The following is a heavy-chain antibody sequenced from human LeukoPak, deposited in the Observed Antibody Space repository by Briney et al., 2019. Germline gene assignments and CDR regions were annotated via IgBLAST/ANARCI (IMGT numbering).Heavy chain of an antibody. CDR3: ARADIVAVPAAKDDAFDI. Sequence: KPSETLSLTCTVSGGSVSSGSYYWSWIRQPPGKGLEWIGYIYYSGSTNYNPSLKSRVTISVDTSKNQFSLKLSSVTAADTAVYYCARADIVAVPAAKDDAFDIWGQGTMVTVSS. D-gene: IGHD2-2*01. J-gene: IGHJ3*02. V-gene: IGHV4-61*01. CDR2: IYYSGST. CDR1: GGSVSSGSYY.